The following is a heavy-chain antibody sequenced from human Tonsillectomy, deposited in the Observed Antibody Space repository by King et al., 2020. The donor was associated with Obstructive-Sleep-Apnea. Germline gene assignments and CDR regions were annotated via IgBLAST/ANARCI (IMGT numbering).Heavy chain of an antibody. D-gene: IGHD3-10*01. CDR2: IYTSGTT. CDR3: ARISGAGILVS. Sequence: QLQESDPGLVKPSETLSLTCTVSGGSITGYYWSWIRQPAGKGLQWIGRIYTSGTTNCNPSLKSRVTLSVDTSKNQISLKLKSVTAADTAVYHCARISGAGILVSWGPGTLVIVSS. J-gene: IGHJ5*02. CDR1: GGSITGYY. V-gene: IGHV4-4*07.